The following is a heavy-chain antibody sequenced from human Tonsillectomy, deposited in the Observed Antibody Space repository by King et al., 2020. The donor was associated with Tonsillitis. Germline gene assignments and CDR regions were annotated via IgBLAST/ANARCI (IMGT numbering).Heavy chain of an antibody. CDR1: GYSFTSNW. CDR2: IYPGDSDT. Sequence: QLVQSGAEVKKAGESLKISCKGSGYSFTSNWIAWVRQMPGKGLEWMGIIYPGDSDTRYSPSLQGQVTLSVDKSISTAYLHLSSLKASDTAMYYCARQITGTFDAFDIWGQGTRVTVSS. CDR3: ARQITGTFDAFDI. V-gene: IGHV5-51*01. D-gene: IGHD1-20*01. J-gene: IGHJ3*02.